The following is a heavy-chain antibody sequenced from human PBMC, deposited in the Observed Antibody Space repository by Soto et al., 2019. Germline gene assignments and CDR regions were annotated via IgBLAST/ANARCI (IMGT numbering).Heavy chain of an antibody. CDR3: ARVGLEWLDYYYYMDV. J-gene: IGHJ6*03. CDR2: INHSGST. V-gene: IGHV4-34*01. CDR1: GGSFSGYY. Sequence: PSETLSLTCAVYGGSFSGYYWSWIRQPPGKGLEWIGEINHSGSTNYNPSLKSGVTISVDKSKNQSSLKLSSVTAADTAVYYCARVGLEWLDYYYYMDVWGKGTTVTVSS. D-gene: IGHD3-3*01.